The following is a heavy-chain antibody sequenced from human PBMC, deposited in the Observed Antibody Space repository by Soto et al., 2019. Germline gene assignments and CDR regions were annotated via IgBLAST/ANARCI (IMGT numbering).Heavy chain of an antibody. J-gene: IGHJ4*02. D-gene: IGHD3-10*01. CDR1: GYTFTSYG. V-gene: IGHV1-18*04. CDR2: ISAYNGNT. Sequence: GASVKVSCKASGYTFTSYGISWVRQAPGQGLEWMGWISAYNGNTNYAQKLQGRVTMTTDTSTSTAYMELRSLRSDDTAVYYCARLWFGELLFWAPNHYYFDYWGQGTLVSVSS. CDR3: ARLWFGELLFWAPNHYYFDY.